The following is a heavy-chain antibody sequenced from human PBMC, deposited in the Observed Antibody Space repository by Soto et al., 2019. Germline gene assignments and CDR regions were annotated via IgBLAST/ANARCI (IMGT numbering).Heavy chain of an antibody. Sequence: SETLSLTCAVYGGSFSGYYWSWIRQPPGKGLEWIGEINHSGSTNYNPSLKSRVTISVDTSKNQFSLKLSSVTAADTAVYYCARGPGVLMVYAMIGLYNWFDPWGQGTLVTVSS. CDR3: ARGPGVLMVYAMIGLYNWFDP. V-gene: IGHV4-34*01. J-gene: IGHJ5*02. D-gene: IGHD2-8*01. CDR2: INHSGST. CDR1: GGSFSGYY.